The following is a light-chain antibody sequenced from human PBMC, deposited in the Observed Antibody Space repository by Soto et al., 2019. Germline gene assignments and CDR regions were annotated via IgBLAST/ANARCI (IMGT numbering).Light chain of an antibody. V-gene: IGLV2-14*01. CDR1: SSDVGGYNY. CDR2: EVS. J-gene: IGLJ1*01. Sequence: QSVLTQPASVSGSPGQSITISCTGTSSDVGGYNYVSWYQQHLGKAPKLMIYEVSNQPSGVSNRFSGSKSGNTASLTISGLQAEDEADYYCSSYTSSSTLCVFGTGTKVTVL. CDR3: SSYTSSSTLCV.